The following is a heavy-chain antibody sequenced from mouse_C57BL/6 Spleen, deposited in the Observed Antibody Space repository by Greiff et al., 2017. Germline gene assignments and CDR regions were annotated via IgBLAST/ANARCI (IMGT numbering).Heavy chain of an antibody. J-gene: IGHJ2*01. D-gene: IGHD4-1*01. CDR1: GYTFTSYW. CDR3: ASDWGRDY. V-gene: IGHV1-64*01. Sequence: VQLQQSGPELVKPGASVKLSCKASGYTFTSYWMHWVKQRPGQGLEWIGMIHPNSGSTNYNEKFKSKATLTVDKSSSTAYMQLSSLTSEDSAVYYCASDWGRDYWGQGTTLTVSS. CDR2: IHPNSGST.